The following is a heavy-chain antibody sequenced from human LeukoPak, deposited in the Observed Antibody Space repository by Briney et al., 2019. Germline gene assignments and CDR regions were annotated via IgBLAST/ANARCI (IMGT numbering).Heavy chain of an antibody. Sequence: SETLSLTCAVYGGSFSGYNWSWIRQPPGKGLEWIGEINHSGSTNYNPSLKSRVTISVDTSKNQFSLKLTSVTAADTAVYYCARGPLGYCSSTCCSKGAFDIRGQGTMVTVSS. J-gene: IGHJ3*02. CDR2: INHSGST. D-gene: IGHD2-2*01. V-gene: IGHV4-34*01. CDR1: GGSFSGYN. CDR3: ARGPLGYCSSTCCSKGAFDI.